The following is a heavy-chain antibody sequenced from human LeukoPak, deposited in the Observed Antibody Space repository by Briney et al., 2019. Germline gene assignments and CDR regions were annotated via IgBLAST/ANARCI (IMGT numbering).Heavy chain of an antibody. CDR1: GFTFSAYA. D-gene: IGHD4-17*01. J-gene: IGHJ3*02. V-gene: IGHV3-23*01. Sequence: GGSLRLSCTASGFTFSAYAMMWVRQAPGKGPEWVSAIRGGGTSEFYADSVKGRFRISRDNFKDTLFLQMNSLRAEDTAVYYCARDPNGDYIGAFDMWGPGTMVTVSS. CDR3: ARDPNGDYIGAFDM. CDR2: IRGGGTSE.